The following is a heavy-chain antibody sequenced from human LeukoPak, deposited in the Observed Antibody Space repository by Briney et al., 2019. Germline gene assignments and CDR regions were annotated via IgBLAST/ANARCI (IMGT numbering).Heavy chain of an antibody. CDR3: ATVLGDILTGYPDAFDI. CDR1: GYTFTSYG. CDR2: ISAYNGNT. V-gene: IGHV1-18*01. J-gene: IGHJ3*02. Sequence: ASVKVSCKASGYTFTSYGISWVRQAPGQGLEWMGWISAYNGNTNYAQKFQGRVTMTEDTSTDTAYMELSSLRSEDTAVYYCATVLGDILTGYPDAFDIWGQGTMVTVSS. D-gene: IGHD3-9*01.